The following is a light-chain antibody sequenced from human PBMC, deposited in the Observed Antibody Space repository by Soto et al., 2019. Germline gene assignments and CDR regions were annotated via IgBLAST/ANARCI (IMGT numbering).Light chain of an antibody. Sequence: IVVTQAQGTMSFSPEERATLSCRASQSVSSSYSAWYQQKPCQAPRHLIYGASSRATGIPDRFSGSGSGTDFTLTISRLEPGDFAVYYFEQEGSAPITFGQGTRLEIQ. CDR1: QSVSSSY. J-gene: IGKJ5*01. CDR3: EQEGSAPIT. CDR2: GAS. V-gene: IGKV3-20*01.